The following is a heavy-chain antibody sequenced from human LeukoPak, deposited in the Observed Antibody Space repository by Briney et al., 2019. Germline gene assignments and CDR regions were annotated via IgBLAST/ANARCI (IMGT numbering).Heavy chain of an antibody. CDR1: GGIFSSYA. CDR3: ASGDDISIPAYGMDV. J-gene: IGHJ6*02. Sequence: ASVKVSCKASGGIFSSYAISWVRQAPGQGLEWMGWISAYNGNTNYAQKLQGRVTMTTDTSTSTAYMELRSLRSDDTAVYYCASGDDISIPAYGMDVWGQGTTVTVSS. V-gene: IGHV1-18*01. CDR2: ISAYNGNT. D-gene: IGHD3-9*01.